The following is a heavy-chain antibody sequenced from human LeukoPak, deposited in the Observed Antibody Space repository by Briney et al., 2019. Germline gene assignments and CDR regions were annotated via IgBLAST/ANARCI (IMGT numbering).Heavy chain of an antibody. CDR2: FYTSGST. J-gene: IGHJ6*02. CDR3: ARGRVWRIGTSSHDRYGMDV. CDR1: GGSISNYY. V-gene: IGHV4-4*07. D-gene: IGHD2-2*01. Sequence: PSETLSLTCTVSGGSISNYYWSWIRQPAGKGLEWIGRFYTSGSTKYNPSLKSRVIMSVDASKNHFSPKLRSVTAADTAVYYCARGRVWRIGTSSHDRYGMDVWGQGTAVTVSS.